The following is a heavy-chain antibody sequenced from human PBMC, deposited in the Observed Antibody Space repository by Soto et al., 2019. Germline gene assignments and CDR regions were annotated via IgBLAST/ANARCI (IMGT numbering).Heavy chain of an antibody. V-gene: IGHV4-4*07. CDR3: ARDQGVAAAGITWFDP. CDR2: IHSSGST. J-gene: IGHJ5*02. D-gene: IGHD6-13*01. Sequence: SETLSLTCTVSGASMNSYHWSWIRQPAGKGLEWIGHIHSSGSTNYNPSLKSRVTMSVDTPKNQFSLRLMSLTAADTAVYYCARDQGVAAAGITWFDPWGQGSLVTVSS. CDR1: GASMNSYH.